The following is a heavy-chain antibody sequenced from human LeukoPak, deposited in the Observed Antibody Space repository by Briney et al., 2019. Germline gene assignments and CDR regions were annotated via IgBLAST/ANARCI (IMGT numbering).Heavy chain of an antibody. CDR2: ISANNGDT. V-gene: IGHV1-18*01. Sequence: ASVKVSCKASGYTFTSYGISWVRQAPGQGLEWMGWISANNGDTDYPQNLQGRVTMTTDTYTSTAYMELRSLRSDDTAMYYCARESHKTREDYWGQGTLSPSPQ. CDR1: GYTFTSYG. J-gene: IGHJ4*02. D-gene: IGHD1-1*01. CDR3: ARESHKTREDY.